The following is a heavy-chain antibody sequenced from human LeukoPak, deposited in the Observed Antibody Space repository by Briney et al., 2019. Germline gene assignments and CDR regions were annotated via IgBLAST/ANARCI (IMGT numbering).Heavy chain of an antibody. CDR3: ARAHYGSGSYSFDP. CDR1: GYTFTDYC. D-gene: IGHD3-10*01. CDR2: INPNSGGT. V-gene: IGHV1-2*02. Sequence: GASVKVSCKASGYTFTDYCMHWVRQAPGQGLEWMGWINPNSGGTNYAQKFQGRVTMTRDTSISTAYMELSRLRSDDTAVYYCARAHYGSGSYSFDPWGQGTLVTVSS. J-gene: IGHJ5*02.